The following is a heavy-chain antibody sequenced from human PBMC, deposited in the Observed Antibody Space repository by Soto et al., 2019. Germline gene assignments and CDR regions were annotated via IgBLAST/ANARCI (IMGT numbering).Heavy chain of an antibody. Sequence: SETLSLTCTVSGGSISSGGYYWSWIRQHPGKGLEWIGYIYYSGSTYYNPSLKSRVTISVDTSKNQFSLKLSSVTAADTAVYYCARAAPTAHYYFDYWGQGTLVTVSS. CDR2: IYYSGST. D-gene: IGHD4-17*01. J-gene: IGHJ4*02. V-gene: IGHV4-31*03. CDR3: ARAAPTAHYYFDY. CDR1: GGSISSGGYY.